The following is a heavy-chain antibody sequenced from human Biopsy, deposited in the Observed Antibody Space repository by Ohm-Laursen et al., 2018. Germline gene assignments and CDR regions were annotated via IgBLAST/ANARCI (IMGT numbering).Heavy chain of an antibody. CDR1: GYSISSGYY. Sequence: SQTLSLTCAVSGYSISSGYYWGWIRQPPGKGLEWIGSIYHSGSTYYNPSLKSRVTTSVDTSKNQFSLKLSSVTAADTAGYYCARGQALKSFDYWGQGTLVTVSS. CDR2: IYHSGST. V-gene: IGHV4-38-2*01. CDR3: ARGQALKSFDY. J-gene: IGHJ4*02.